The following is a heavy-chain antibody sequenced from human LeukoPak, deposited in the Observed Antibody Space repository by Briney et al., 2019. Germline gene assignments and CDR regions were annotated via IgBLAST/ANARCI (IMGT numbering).Heavy chain of an antibody. J-gene: IGHJ4*02. CDR3: TSPNCYDSSGQYDRRPIDY. V-gene: IGHV3-73*01. Sequence: GGSLRLSCAASGFTFSGSAMHWVRQASGKGLEWVGRIRSKANSYATAYAASVKGRFTISRDDSKNTAYLQMNSLKTEDTAVYYCTSPNCYDSSGQYDRRPIDYWGQGTLVTVSS. D-gene: IGHD3-22*01. CDR2: IRSKANSYAT. CDR1: GFTFSGSA.